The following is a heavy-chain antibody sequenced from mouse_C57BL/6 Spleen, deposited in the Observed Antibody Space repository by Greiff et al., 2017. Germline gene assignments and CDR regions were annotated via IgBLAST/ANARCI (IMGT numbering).Heavy chain of an antibody. CDR1: GYSFTSYY. CDR2: IYPGSGNT. CDR3: ARDYDYAMDY. D-gene: IGHD1-1*01. Sequence: QVQLKQSGPELVKPGASVKISCKASGYSFTSYYIHWVKQRPGQGLEWIGWIYPGSGNTKYNEKFKGKATLTADTSSSTAYMQLSSLTSEDSAVYYCARDYDYAMDYWGQGTSVTVSS. V-gene: IGHV1-66*01. J-gene: IGHJ4*01.